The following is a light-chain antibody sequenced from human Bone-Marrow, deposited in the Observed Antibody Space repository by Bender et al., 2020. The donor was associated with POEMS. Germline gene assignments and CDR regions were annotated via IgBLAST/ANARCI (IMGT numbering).Light chain of an antibody. CDR3: NSFSSSTTHVV. V-gene: IGLV2-14*01. Sequence: QSALTQPPSASGSPGQSVTISCTGTRSDVGRYDYVSWYQQHPGKAPKLMIYEVTKRPSGVSNRFSGSKSGNTASLTISGLQAEDEADYYCNSFSSSTTHVVFGGGTKVTVL. CDR2: EVT. CDR1: RSDVGRYDY. J-gene: IGLJ2*01.